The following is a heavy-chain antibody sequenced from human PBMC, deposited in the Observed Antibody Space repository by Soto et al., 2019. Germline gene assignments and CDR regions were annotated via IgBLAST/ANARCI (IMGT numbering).Heavy chain of an antibody. J-gene: IGHJ4*02. CDR1: GNTFTSYD. Sequence: ASVKVSCKASGNTFTSYDINWVRQATGHGLEWMGWINPNSGNIGYAQKFQGRVTMTRDTAIRTAYMEVSRLRSDDTAVYYCARGRASGSYYLLEYWGQGTLVTVSS. V-gene: IGHV1-8*01. CDR2: INPNSGNI. CDR3: ARGRASGSYYLLEY. D-gene: IGHD3-10*01.